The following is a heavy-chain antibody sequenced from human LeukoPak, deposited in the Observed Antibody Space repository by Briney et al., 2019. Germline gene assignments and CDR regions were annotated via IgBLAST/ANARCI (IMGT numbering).Heavy chain of an antibody. CDR1: GFTVSSNY. CDR3: AREGYSSSWQLYYYYMDV. Sequence: GGSLRLSCAASGFTVSSNYMSWVRQAPGKGLEWVSVIQSGGSTYYADSVKGRFTISRDNSKNMLYLQMNRLRADDTAVYYCAREGYSSSWQLYYYYMDVWGKGTTVTVSS. CDR2: IQSGGST. D-gene: IGHD6-13*01. V-gene: IGHV3-66*01. J-gene: IGHJ6*03.